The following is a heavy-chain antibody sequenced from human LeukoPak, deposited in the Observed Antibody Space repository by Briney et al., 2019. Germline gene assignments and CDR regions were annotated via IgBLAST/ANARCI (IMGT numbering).Heavy chain of an antibody. CDR3: AKARITMVRGVAAFDI. CDR1: GFTFSSYG. CDR2: ISGSGGST. J-gene: IGHJ3*02. D-gene: IGHD3-10*01. V-gene: IGHV3-23*01. Sequence: GGTLRLSCAASGFTFSSYGMSWVRQAPGKGLEWVSAISGSGGSTYYADSVKGRFTISRDNSKNTLYLQMNSLRAEDTAVYYCAKARITMVRGVAAFDIWGQGTMVTVSS.